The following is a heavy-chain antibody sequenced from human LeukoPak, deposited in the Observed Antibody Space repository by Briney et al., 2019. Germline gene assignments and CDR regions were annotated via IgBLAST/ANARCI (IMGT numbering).Heavy chain of an antibody. J-gene: IGHJ4*02. D-gene: IGHD5-12*01. CDR2: IWYDGSNK. V-gene: IGHV3-33*01. CDR1: GFTFSSYG. CDR3: AREGGGYDELVFDY. Sequence: GRSLRLSCAASGFTFSSYGMHWVRQAPGKGLEWVAVIWYDGSNKYYADSVKGRFTISRDNSKNTLYLQMNSLRAEDTAVYYCAREGGGYDELVFDYWGQGTLVTVSS.